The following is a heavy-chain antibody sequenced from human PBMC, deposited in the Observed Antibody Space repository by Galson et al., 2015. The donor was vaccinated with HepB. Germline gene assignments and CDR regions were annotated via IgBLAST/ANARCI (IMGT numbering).Heavy chain of an antibody. Sequence: SLRLSCAASGFTFSSYSMNWVRQAPGKGLEWVSYISSSSSTIYYADSVKGRFTISRDNAKNSLYLQMNSLRDEDTAVYYCARDFLELWFGEFYDAFDIWGQGTMVTVSS. CDR2: ISSSSSTI. CDR3: ARDFLELWFGEFYDAFDI. V-gene: IGHV3-48*02. J-gene: IGHJ3*02. CDR1: GFTFSSYS. D-gene: IGHD3-10*01.